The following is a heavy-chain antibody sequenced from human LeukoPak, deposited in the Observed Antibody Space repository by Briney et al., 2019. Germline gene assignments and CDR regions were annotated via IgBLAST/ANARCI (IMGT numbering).Heavy chain of an antibody. D-gene: IGHD4-11*01. J-gene: IGHJ4*02. CDR1: GSTLTDYY. CDR3: ARAHMTTVTLGDY. Sequence: ASVKVSCKASGSTLTDYYIHWVRQAPGQGLEWMGWINPNSGVTNYAQKFQGRVTLTRDTPISTAYMEVSRLRSDDTAVYYCARAHMTTVTLGDYWGQGSLVTVSS. CDR2: INPNSGVT. V-gene: IGHV1-2*02.